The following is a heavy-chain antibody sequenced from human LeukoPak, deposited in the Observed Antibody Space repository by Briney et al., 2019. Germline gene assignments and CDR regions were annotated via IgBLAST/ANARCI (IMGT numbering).Heavy chain of an antibody. CDR3: ARDRARLYYYGSGSYRYYGMDV. Sequence: SVKVSCKASGGTFSSYAISWVRQAPGQGLEWMGGIIPIFGTANYAQKFQGRVTITADEFTSTAYMELSSLRSEDTAVYYCARDRARLYYYGSGSYRYYGMDVWGQGTTVTVPS. V-gene: IGHV1-69*13. D-gene: IGHD3-10*01. CDR2: IIPIFGTA. CDR1: GGTFSSYA. J-gene: IGHJ6*02.